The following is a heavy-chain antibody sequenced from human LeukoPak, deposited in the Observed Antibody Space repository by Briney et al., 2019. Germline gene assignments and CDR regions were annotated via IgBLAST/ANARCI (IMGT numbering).Heavy chain of an antibody. Sequence: GGSLRLSCAASGFTFSSYAMHWVRKAPGKGLERVAVISYDGSNKYYADSVMGRFTISRDNSKNTLYLQMNSLRAEDTAVYYCARPLLPIVVVPAASFDYWGQGTLGTVSS. CDR1: GFTFSSYA. V-gene: IGHV3-30-3*01. D-gene: IGHD2-2*01. CDR2: ISYDGSNK. J-gene: IGHJ4*02. CDR3: ARPLLPIVVVPAASFDY.